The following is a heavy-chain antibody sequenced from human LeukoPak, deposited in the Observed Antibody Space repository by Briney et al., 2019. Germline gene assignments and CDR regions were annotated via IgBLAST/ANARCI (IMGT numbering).Heavy chain of an antibody. CDR3: ARGLAAAPRINDY. J-gene: IGHJ4*02. D-gene: IGHD6-13*01. V-gene: IGHV3-23*01. Sequence: PGGSLRLSCAASGFTFSTYAMSWVRQAPGKGLEWVAAISAGGDSTYYADSVKGRFTISRDNSKNTLYLQMSSLRAEDTALYYCARGLAAAPRINDYWGQGTLVTVSS. CDR1: GFTFSTYA. CDR2: ISAGGDST.